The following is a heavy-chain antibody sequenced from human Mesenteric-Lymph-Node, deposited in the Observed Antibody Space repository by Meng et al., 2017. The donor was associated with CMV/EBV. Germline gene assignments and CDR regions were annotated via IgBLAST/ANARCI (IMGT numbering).Heavy chain of an antibody. D-gene: IGHD6-19*01. Sequence: GESLKISCETSGFTFNNYGMSWVRQAPGKGLEWVSGICGSGDCTYYADSVKGRFTISRDNSNNTLHLQMNSLRAEDTAIYFCAKSLPHSSRWYAGYYFDYWGQGTVVTVSS. CDR2: ICGSGDCT. CDR1: GFTFNNYG. J-gene: IGHJ4*02. CDR3: AKSLPHSSRWYAGYYFDY. V-gene: IGHV3-23*01.